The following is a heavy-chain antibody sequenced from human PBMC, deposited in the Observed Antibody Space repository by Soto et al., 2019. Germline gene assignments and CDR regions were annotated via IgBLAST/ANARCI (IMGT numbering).Heavy chain of an antibody. D-gene: IGHD5-18*01. Sequence: QVQLVQSGAEVKKPGASVKVSCKASGYTFTSYAISWVRQAPGQSLDWMGWINAGNGNTKYSQRFQDRVTITRDTSASTAYMELSSLRSEDTAVYYCARGVDTARFDPWGQGTLVTVSS. CDR2: INAGNGNT. J-gene: IGHJ5*02. CDR1: GYTFTSYA. CDR3: ARGVDTARFDP. V-gene: IGHV1-3*01.